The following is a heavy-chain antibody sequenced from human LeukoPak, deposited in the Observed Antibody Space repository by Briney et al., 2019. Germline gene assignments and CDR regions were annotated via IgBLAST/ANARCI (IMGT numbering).Heavy chain of an antibody. CDR3: AGDRWRGAPDYFDC. V-gene: IGHV3-30*03. Sequence: GGSLRLSCAASGFSLTHDAIHWVRQAPGKGLEWVAVVSKDTVTKFYRDSVKGRFTVSTDSSKNTVYLQMTGLRSEDTAVYYCAGDRWRGAPDYFDCWGQGTLVTVSS. J-gene: IGHJ4*02. CDR1: GFSLTHDA. D-gene: IGHD1-26*01. CDR2: VSKDTVTK.